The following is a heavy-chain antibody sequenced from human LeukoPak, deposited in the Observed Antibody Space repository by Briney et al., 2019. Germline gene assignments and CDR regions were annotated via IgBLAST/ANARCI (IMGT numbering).Heavy chain of an antibody. CDR1: GFTISSNY. D-gene: IGHD7-27*01. J-gene: IGHJ4*02. V-gene: IGHV3-66*01. CDR2: IYTGGST. Sequence: GGSLRLSCVASGFTISSNYMSWVRQAPGKGLEWVSVIYTGGSTSYADSVKGRFTISRDSSKNTLFLQMNSLRAEDTAVYYCARTSTLRTGDAHWGQGTLVTVSS. CDR3: ARTSTLRTGDAH.